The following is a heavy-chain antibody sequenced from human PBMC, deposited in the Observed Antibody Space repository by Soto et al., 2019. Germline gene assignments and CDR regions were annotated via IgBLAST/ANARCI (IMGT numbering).Heavy chain of an antibody. CDR2: ISETGSHT. V-gene: IGHV3-11*06. CDR3: ATSLRATYPLTF. D-gene: IGHD2-21*01. Sequence: PGGSLRLSCEASGFTFTDYHMSWIRQAPGKGLEWVALISETGSHTAYAESVKGRFTISRDNARPSVFLQMNSLRSDDTAVYFCATSLRATYPLTFWGQGTPVTVYS. CDR1: GFTFTDYH. J-gene: IGHJ4*02.